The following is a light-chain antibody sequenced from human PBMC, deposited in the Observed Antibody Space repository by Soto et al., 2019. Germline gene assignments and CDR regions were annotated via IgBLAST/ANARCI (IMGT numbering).Light chain of an antibody. Sequence: QSVLTQPPSASGTPGQRVTISCSGSSSNIGSNYVYWYQQLPGTAPKLLIYRNDQRPSGVPDRFSGSKSGTSGSLAISGLRSEDEADYYCHSHTTRNSLVFGTGTKLTVL. CDR3: HSHTTRNSLV. V-gene: IGLV1-47*01. CDR1: SSNIGSNY. J-gene: IGLJ1*01. CDR2: RND.